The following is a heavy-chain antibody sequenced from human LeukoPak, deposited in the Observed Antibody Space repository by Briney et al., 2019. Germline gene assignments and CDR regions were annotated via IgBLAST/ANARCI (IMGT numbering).Heavy chain of an antibody. CDR2: IYYSGST. CDR3: ARQLGYCSSTSCYADKVDY. D-gene: IGHD2-2*01. Sequence: SETLSLTCTVSGGSISSSGYYWGWIRQPPGKGLEWIGSIYYSGSTYYNPSLRSRVTISVDTSKNQFSLKLSSVTAADTAVYYCARQLGYCSSTSCYADKVDYWGQGTLVTASS. CDR1: GGSISSSGYY. J-gene: IGHJ4*02. V-gene: IGHV4-39*01.